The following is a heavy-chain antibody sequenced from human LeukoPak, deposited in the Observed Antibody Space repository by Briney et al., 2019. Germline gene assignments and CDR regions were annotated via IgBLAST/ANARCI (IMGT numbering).Heavy chain of an antibody. J-gene: IGHJ4*02. CDR2: ISAYNGNT. Sequence: ASVKVSCKASGYTFTSYGVSWVRQAPGQGLEWMGWISAYNGNTNYAQKLQGRVTMTTDTSTSTAYMELRSLRSDDTAVYYCARDRSSYGSGNFDYWGQGTLVTVSS. D-gene: IGHD3-10*01. CDR3: ARDRSSYGSGNFDY. V-gene: IGHV1-18*01. CDR1: GYTFTSYG.